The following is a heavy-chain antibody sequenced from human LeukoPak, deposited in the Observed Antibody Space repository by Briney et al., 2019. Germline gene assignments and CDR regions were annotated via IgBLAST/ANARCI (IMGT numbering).Heavy chain of an antibody. V-gene: IGHV3-33*01. D-gene: IGHD3-22*01. CDR2: IWYEGSNK. J-gene: IGHJ4*02. Sequence: PGRSLRLPCAASGFTFSSYGMLGARQAPGKALEGVAVIWYEGSNKFYADSVKGRFTISRENSKNTLYLQMNSLRAEDTAVYYCARGAQWDYYDSSGYGLDYWGQGALVTVSS. CDR1: GFTFSSYG. CDR3: ARGAQWDYYDSSGYGLDY.